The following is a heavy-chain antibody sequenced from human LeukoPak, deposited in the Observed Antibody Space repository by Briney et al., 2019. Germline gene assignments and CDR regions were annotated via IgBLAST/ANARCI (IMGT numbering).Heavy chain of an antibody. CDR3: ARAVPAPGTPENAFDI. J-gene: IGHJ3*02. CDR1: GFTFNHYA. V-gene: IGHV3-30*04. Sequence: PGGSLRLSCAASGFTFNHYAMHWVRQAPGEGLEWVAVISRDGTQQYYADSVKGRLTISRDNSQSTLYLHMNSLSTEDTALYYCARAVPAPGTPENAFDIWGQGTLVTVSS. CDR2: ISRDGTQQ. D-gene: IGHD6-13*01.